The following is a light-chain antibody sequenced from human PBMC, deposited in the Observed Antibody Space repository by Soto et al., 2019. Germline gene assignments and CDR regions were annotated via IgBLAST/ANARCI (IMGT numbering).Light chain of an antibody. Sequence: DIQMTQSPSTLSASVGDRVTITCRASQSISSWLAWYQQKPGKAPKLLIYDASTLESGVPSRFSGSGSGTEFTLNIVSLQPDDFATYYCQQYNSYSSTTFGQGTRLEIK. J-gene: IGKJ5*01. V-gene: IGKV1-5*01. CDR1: QSISSW. CDR2: DAS. CDR3: QQYNSYSSTT.